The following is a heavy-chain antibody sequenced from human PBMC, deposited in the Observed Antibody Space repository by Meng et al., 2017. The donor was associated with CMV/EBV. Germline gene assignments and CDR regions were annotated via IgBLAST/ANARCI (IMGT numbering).Heavy chain of an antibody. Sequence: ASVKVSCKASGYTFTGYYMHWVRQAPGQGLEWMGWINPNSGGTNYAQRFQGRVTMTRDPSISTAYRELRRLRSDDTAVYYCARGGGSYRYYYYYNGMDVWGQGTTVTVSS. CDR3: ARGGGSYRYYYYYNGMDV. CDR2: INPNSGGT. J-gene: IGHJ6*02. V-gene: IGHV1-2*02. D-gene: IGHD1-26*01. CDR1: GYTFTGYY.